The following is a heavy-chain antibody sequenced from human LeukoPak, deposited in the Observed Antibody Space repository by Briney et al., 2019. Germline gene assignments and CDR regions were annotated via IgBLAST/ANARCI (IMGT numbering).Heavy chain of an antibody. CDR3: ARGIRCGEISHFDY. CDR2: LHYSLST. D-gene: IGHD3-10*01. J-gene: IGHJ4*02. V-gene: IGHV4-39*07. Sequence: SETLSLTCTVSGGSISSDSYYWGWIRQPPGKGLEWIGSLHYSLSTNYNPSLKGRVSISGDTSKNQFSLKLNSVTAEDTAVYYCARGIRCGEISHFDYWGQGTLVTVSS. CDR1: GGSISSDSYY.